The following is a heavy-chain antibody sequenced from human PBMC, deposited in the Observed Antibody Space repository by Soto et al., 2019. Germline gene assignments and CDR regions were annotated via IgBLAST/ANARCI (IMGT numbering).Heavy chain of an antibody. D-gene: IGHD3-10*01. Sequence: QVTLKESGPVLVKPTETLTLTCTVSGFSLSNARMGLTWIRQPPGKALEWLAHIFPSNDEKSYSTSLKTRLTISKDSSKNQVVLSMTNMGPVDTGTYYCARMRPSDSGSGSYCDDYWGQGALVTVSS. V-gene: IGHV2-26*01. J-gene: IGHJ4*02. CDR2: IFPSNDEK. CDR1: GFSLSNARMG. CDR3: ARMRPSDSGSGSYCDDY.